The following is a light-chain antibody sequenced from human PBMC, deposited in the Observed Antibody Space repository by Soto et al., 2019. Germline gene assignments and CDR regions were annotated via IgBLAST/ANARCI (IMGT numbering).Light chain of an antibody. CDR1: QSVSRY. J-gene: IGKJ5*01. CDR2: DAS. V-gene: IGKV3-11*01. Sequence: EIVLTQSPANLSLSRGERATLSFRASQSVSRYLAWYQQKPGQAPRLLIYDASNRATGIPARFSGSGSGTDFTLTISSLQSEDFAIYYCQQYNNWPPYTFGQGTRLEIK. CDR3: QQYNNWPPYT.